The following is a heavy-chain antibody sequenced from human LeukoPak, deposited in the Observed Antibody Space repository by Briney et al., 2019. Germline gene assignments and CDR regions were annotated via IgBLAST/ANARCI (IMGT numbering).Heavy chain of an antibody. V-gene: IGHV3-9*01. J-gene: IGHJ3*02. CDR2: ISWNSGSI. CDR1: GFTFDDYA. CDR3: AKDWSPEEDAFDI. Sequence: PGGSLRLSCAASGFTFDDYAMHWVRQAPGKGLEWVSGISWNSGSIGYADSVKGRFTISRDNAKNSLYLQMNSLRAEDTALYYCAKDWSPEEDAFDIWGQGTMVTVSS.